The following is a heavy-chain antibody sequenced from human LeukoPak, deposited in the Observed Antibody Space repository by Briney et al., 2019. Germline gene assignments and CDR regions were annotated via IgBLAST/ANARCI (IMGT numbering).Heavy chain of an antibody. J-gene: IGHJ4*02. V-gene: IGHV3-23*01. D-gene: IGHD6-6*01. Sequence: GGSLRLSCAASGFTFSSHGMNWVRQAPGKGLEWVSGIRGDGVTTYYADSVKGRFTISRDNSKNTLYLQMNSLRAEDTAVYYCAKDGPGVAARPFDYWGQGTLVTVSS. CDR3: AKDGPGVAARPFDY. CDR2: IRGDGVTT. CDR1: GFTFSSHG.